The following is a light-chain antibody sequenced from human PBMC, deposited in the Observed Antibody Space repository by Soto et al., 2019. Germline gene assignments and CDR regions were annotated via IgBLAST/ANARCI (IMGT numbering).Light chain of an antibody. Sequence: QTVVTQEPSLTVSPGGTVNLTCVSSTGSVTSCHHPYWVQQKPGQAPRTLIYDTSNKNSWTPARFSGSLLGGKAALTLSGAQPEDEAEYYFLLTYSGHWVFGGGTKLTVL. CDR1: TGSVTSCHH. J-gene: IGLJ3*02. V-gene: IGLV7-46*01. CDR2: DTS. CDR3: LLTYSGHWV.